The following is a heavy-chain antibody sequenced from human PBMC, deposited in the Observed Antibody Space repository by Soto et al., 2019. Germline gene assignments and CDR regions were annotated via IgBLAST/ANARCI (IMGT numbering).Heavy chain of an antibody. Sequence: SETLSLTCPVSGGSISSYYWSWIRQPAGKGLEWIGRIYTSGSTNYNPSLKSRVTMSVDTSKNQFSLKLSSVTAADTAVYYCAREMSYDFWSGYWFDYWGQGTLVTVSS. CDR2: IYTSGST. D-gene: IGHD3-3*01. V-gene: IGHV4-4*07. CDR1: GGSISSYY. J-gene: IGHJ4*02. CDR3: AREMSYDFWSGYWFDY.